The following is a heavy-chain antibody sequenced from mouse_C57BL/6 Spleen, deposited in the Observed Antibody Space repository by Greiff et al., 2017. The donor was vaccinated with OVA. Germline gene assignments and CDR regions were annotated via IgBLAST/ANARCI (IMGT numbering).Heavy chain of an antibody. CDR3: ARAGGLGGDY. V-gene: IGHV1-52*01. CDR2: IDPSDSET. J-gene: IGHJ2*01. D-gene: IGHD1-1*02. CDR1: GYTFTSYW. Sequence: QVQLQQPGAELVRPGSSVKLSCKASGYTFTSYWMHWVKQRPIQGLEWIGNIDPSDSETHYNQKFKDKATLTVDKSSSTAYMQLSSLTSEDSAVYYWARAGGLGGDYWGQGTTLTVSS.